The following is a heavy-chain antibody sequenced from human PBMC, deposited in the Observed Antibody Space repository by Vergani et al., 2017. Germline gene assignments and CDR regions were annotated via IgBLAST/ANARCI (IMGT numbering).Heavy chain of an antibody. CDR2: MNPNSGNT. D-gene: IGHD3-3*01. CDR1: GYTFTSYV. V-gene: IGHV1-8*01. Sequence: QVQLVQSGAEVKKPGASVKVSCKASGYTFTSYVINWVRQATGQGLEWMGWMNPNSGNTGYAQKFQGRVTMTRNTSISTAYMELSSLRSEDTAVYYCARRYYDFWSGYGYYYYMDVWGKGTTVTVSS. J-gene: IGHJ6*03. CDR3: ARRYYDFWSGYGYYYYMDV.